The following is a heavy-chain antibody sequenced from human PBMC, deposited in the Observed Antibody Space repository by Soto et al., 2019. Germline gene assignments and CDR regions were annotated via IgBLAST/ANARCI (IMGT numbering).Heavy chain of an antibody. V-gene: IGHV1-2*04. CDR1: GYTFTGYY. CDR2: INPNSGGT. J-gene: IGHJ4*02. Sequence: ASVKVSCKASGYTFTGYYMHWVRQAPGQGLEWMGWINPNSGGTNYAQKFQGWVTMTRDTSISTAYMELSRLRSDDTAVYYCAREWAARSIFFDYWGQGTLVTVSS. CDR3: AREWAARSIFFDY. D-gene: IGHD3-3*02.